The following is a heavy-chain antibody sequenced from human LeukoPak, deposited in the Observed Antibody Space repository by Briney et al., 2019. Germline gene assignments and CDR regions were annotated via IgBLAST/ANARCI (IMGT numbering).Heavy chain of an antibody. CDR2: FDPEDGET. CDR3: ATAPYYWNDGGYFDY. Sequence: ASVKVSCKVSGYTLTELSMHWVRQAPGKGLEWMGGFDPEDGETIYAQKFQGRVTMTEDTSTDTAYMELSSLRSEDTAVYYCATAPYYWNDGGYFDYWGQGTLVTVSS. J-gene: IGHJ4*02. V-gene: IGHV1-24*01. D-gene: IGHD1-1*01. CDR1: GYTLTELS.